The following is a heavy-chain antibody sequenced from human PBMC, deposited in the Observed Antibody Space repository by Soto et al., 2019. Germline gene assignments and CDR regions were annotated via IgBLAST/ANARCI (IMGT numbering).Heavy chain of an antibody. D-gene: IGHD6-19*01. V-gene: IGHV4-61*05. Sequence: PSETLSLTCTVSGGSISSSSYYWGWIRQPPGKGLEWIGYIYYSGSTNYNPSLKGRVTISVDTSKNQFSLKLSSVTAADTAVYYCARHMIIPFKYSSGWYDYYGMDVWGQGTTVTVSS. J-gene: IGHJ6*02. CDR2: IYYSGST. CDR3: ARHMIIPFKYSSGWYDYYGMDV. CDR1: GGSISSSSYY.